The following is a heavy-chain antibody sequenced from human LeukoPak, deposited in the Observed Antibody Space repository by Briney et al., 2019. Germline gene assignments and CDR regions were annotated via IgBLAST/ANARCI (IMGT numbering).Heavy chain of an antibody. V-gene: IGHV4-34*01. CDR3: ARAVRDYYDSSGSFDY. CDR2: INHSGST. J-gene: IGHJ4*02. D-gene: IGHD3-22*01. CDR1: GGSFSGYY. Sequence: SETLSLTCAVYGGSFSGYYWSWIRQPPGKGLEWIGEINHSGSTNYNPSLKSRVTISVDTSKNQFPLKLSSVTAADTAVYYCARAVRDYYDSSGSFDYWGQGTLVTVSS.